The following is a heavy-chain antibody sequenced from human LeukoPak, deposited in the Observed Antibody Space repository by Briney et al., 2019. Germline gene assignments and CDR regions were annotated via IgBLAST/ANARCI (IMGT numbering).Heavy chain of an antibody. CDR1: GYSISSGYY. V-gene: IGHV4-38-2*02. CDR2: IYHSGST. Sequence: PSETLSLTCTVSGYSISSGYYWGWIRQPPGKGLEWIGSIYHSGSTYYNPSLKSRVTISVDTSKNQFSLKLSSVTAADTAVYYCARVLRSFSFDYWGQGTLVTVSS. CDR3: ARVLRSFSFDY. D-gene: IGHD2-15*01. J-gene: IGHJ4*02.